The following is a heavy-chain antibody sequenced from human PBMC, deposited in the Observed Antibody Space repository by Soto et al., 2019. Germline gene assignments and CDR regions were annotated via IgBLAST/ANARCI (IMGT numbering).Heavy chain of an antibody. V-gene: IGHV3-7*01. Sequence: EVQLVESGGGLVQPGGSLRLSCEASGFTFSSYWMSWVRQAPGKGLGWVANIKQDGSEKYYVDSVKGRFTISRDNAKNSLYLQMNILRAEDTAVYYCATETTVTTGFDYYYGMDVWGQGTTVTVSS. CDR2: IKQDGSEK. J-gene: IGHJ6*02. CDR1: GFTFSSYW. D-gene: IGHD4-17*01. CDR3: ATETTVTTGFDYYYGMDV.